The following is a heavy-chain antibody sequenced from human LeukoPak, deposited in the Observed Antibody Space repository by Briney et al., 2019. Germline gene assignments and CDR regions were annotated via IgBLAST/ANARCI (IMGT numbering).Heavy chain of an antibody. V-gene: IGHV3-30*03. D-gene: IGHD4-17*01. J-gene: IGHJ4*02. CDR1: GFTFSSYG. Sequence: GGSLRLSCAASGFTFSSYGMHWVRQAPGKGLEWVAVISYDGSNKYYADSAKGRFTISRDNSKNTLYLQMNSLRAEDTAVYYCASTVSFDYWGQGTLVTVSS. CDR2: ISYDGSNK. CDR3: ASTVSFDY.